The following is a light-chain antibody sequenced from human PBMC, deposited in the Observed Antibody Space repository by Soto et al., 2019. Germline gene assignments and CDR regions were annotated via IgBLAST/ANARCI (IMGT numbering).Light chain of an antibody. CDR2: GAS. CDR3: QKRCNCPLT. V-gene: IGKV3-11*01. Sequence: EVVLTQSPATLSLSPGDRATLSCRASQTLSTYVAWYQQKPGQAPRLLIYGASNRATGIPARFSGSGSGADFTLTISSLELEDFAVYYCQKRCNCPLTFGQGTNVDIK. J-gene: IGKJ1*01. CDR1: QTLSTY.